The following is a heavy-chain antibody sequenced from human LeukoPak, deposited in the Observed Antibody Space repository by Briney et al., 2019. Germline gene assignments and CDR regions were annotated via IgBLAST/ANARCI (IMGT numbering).Heavy chain of an antibody. J-gene: IGHJ4*02. CDR1: GGSISDYY. CDR2: LYTSGNT. V-gene: IGHV4-4*07. D-gene: IGHD2-2*01. Sequence: SETLSLTCSISGGSISDYYWNWIRQPAGKGLEWIGRLYTSGNTDYNPSLKSRVTLSRDTSKNQFSLRLNSVTAADTAVYYCASQSYRTSVSYWGQGTLVTVSS. CDR3: ASQSYRTSVSY.